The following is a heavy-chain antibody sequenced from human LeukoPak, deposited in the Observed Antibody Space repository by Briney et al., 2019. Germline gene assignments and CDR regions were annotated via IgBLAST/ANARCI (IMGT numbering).Heavy chain of an antibody. Sequence: GGSLRLSCAPSGFTVSRNYMSWLRQAPGKGLEWVSVIYSGGSTYYADSVKGRFTIFRDNSKNTVYLQMNSLRAEDTALYYCARQTTVISFDYWGQGALVTVSS. CDR3: ARQTTVISFDY. V-gene: IGHV3-53*01. CDR1: GFTVSRNY. D-gene: IGHD4-17*01. CDR2: IYSGGST. J-gene: IGHJ4*02.